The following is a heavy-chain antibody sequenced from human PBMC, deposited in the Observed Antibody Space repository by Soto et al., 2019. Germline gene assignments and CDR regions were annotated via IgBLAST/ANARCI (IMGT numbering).Heavy chain of an antibody. D-gene: IGHD2-15*01. Sequence: QVQLQQWGAGLLKPSETLSLTCAVYGGSFSGYYWSWIRQPPGKGLEWIGVINHSGSTNYNPSLKSRVTISVATSKNQFSLKLSSVTAADTTVYYCARGVCSGGSCYGLLNYWGQGTLVTVSS. CDR3: ARGVCSGGSCYGLLNY. J-gene: IGHJ4*02. CDR2: INHSGST. V-gene: IGHV4-34*01. CDR1: GGSFSGYY.